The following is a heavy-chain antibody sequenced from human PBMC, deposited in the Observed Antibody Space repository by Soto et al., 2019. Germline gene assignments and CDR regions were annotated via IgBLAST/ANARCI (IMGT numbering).Heavy chain of an antibody. CDR2: IIPIFGTA. V-gene: IGHV1-69*13. CDR1: GVTFSSYA. J-gene: IGHJ6*02. Sequence: ASVKVSCKASGVTFSSYAISWVRQAPGQGLEWMGGIIPIFGTANYAQKFQGRVTITADESTSTAYMELSSLRSEDTAVYYCARDRYNWNYNYYYGMDVWGQGTTVTVSS. CDR3: ARDRYNWNYNYYYGMDV. D-gene: IGHD1-20*01.